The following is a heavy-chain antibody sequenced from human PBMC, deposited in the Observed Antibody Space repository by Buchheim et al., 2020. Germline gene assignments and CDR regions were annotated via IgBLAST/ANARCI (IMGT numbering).Heavy chain of an antibody. V-gene: IGHV2-5*02. Sequence: QITLKESGPTLVKPTQTLTLTCTFSGFSLSTSGVGVGWIRQPPGKALEWLALIYWDDDKRYSPSLKSRLTITKAPSNNQVVLTMTNMDPVDTATYYCAHSSYYYDSSGLWNPNYWGQGTL. CDR1: GFSLSTSGVG. J-gene: IGHJ4*02. CDR3: AHSSYYYDSSGLWNPNY. CDR2: IYWDDDK. D-gene: IGHD3-22*01.